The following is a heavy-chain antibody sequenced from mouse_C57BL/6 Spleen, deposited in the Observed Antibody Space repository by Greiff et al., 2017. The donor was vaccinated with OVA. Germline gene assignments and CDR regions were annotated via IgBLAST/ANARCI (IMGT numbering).Heavy chain of an antibody. V-gene: IGHV7-3*01. CDR1: GFTFTDYY. CDR3: ARSPDLLGTWYFDV. Sequence: EVKVVESGGGLVQPGGSLSLSCAASGFTFTDYYMSWVRQPPGKALEWLGFIRNKANGYTTEYSASVKGRFTISRDNSQSILYLQMNALRAEDSATYYCARSPDLLGTWYFDVWGTGTTVTVSS. J-gene: IGHJ1*03. CDR2: IRNKANGYTT. D-gene: IGHD2-1*01.